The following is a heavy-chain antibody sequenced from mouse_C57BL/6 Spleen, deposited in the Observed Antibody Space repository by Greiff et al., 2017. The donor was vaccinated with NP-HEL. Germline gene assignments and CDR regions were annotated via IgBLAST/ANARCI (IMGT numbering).Heavy chain of an antibody. CDR1: GYTFTSYW. CDR2: IDPSDSYT. J-gene: IGHJ2*01. V-gene: IGHV1-69*01. Sequence: VKQSCKASGYTFTSYWMHWGKQRPGQGLEWIGEIDPSDSYTNYNQKFKGKSTLTVDKSSSTAYMQLSSLTSEDSAVYYCARRYYYGSSSYYFDYWGQGTTLTVSS. D-gene: IGHD1-1*01. CDR3: ARRYYYGSSSYYFDY.